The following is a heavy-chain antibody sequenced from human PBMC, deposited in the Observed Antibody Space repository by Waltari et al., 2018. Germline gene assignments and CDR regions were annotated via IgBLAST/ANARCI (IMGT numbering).Heavy chain of an antibody. CDR2: IYYSGNT. Sequence: QLHLQESGPELVKPSETLYLTCTVPSVSISSGAYFWGWIRQPAGKGPEWIGDIYYSGNTSYNPSLESRVAISLDTSRNQFFLSLTSVTAADAAVYYCARAECSTSSCFFVSGFDPWGQGIHVTVSS. CDR3: ARAECSTSSCFFVSGFDP. CDR1: SVSISSGAYF. D-gene: IGHD6-6*01. V-gene: IGHV4-39*01. J-gene: IGHJ5*02.